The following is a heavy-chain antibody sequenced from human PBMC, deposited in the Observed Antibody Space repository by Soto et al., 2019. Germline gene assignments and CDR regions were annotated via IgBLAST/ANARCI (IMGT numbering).Heavy chain of an antibody. CDR2: ITPFNGNT. CDR3: ASSRSYESVDY. D-gene: IGHD3-3*01. J-gene: IGHJ4*02. Sequence: GASVKVSCKASGYTFTYRYLHWVRQAPGQALEWMGWITPFNGNTNYARKFQDRVTITRDRSMSTAYMELSSLRSEDTAMYYCASSRSYESVDYWGQGTLVTVSS. V-gene: IGHV1-45*02. CDR1: GYTFTYRY.